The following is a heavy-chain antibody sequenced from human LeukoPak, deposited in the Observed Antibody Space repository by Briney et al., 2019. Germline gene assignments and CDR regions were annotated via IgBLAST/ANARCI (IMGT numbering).Heavy chain of an antibody. CDR2: MNPNSGDT. D-gene: IGHD3-10*01. J-gene: IGHJ4*02. CDR3: AAIGAHSFDY. Sequence: ASVKVSCKASGYTFTTYDINWVRQASGQGLEWMGWMNPNSGDTGYAQKFQGRVTMTRNTSISTAYMELSSLRSEDTAVYYCAAIGAHSFDYWGQGTLVTVSS. V-gene: IGHV1-8*01. CDR1: GYTFTTYD.